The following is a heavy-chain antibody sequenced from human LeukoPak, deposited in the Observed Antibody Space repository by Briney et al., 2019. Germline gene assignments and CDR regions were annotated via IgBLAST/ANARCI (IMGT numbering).Heavy chain of an antibody. D-gene: IGHD3-22*01. V-gene: IGHV3-23*01. CDR3: AKDNTIYYDSSGYHDY. CDR1: GFTFSSYA. J-gene: IGHJ4*02. CDR2: ISGSGGST. Sequence: GGSLRLSCAASGFTFSSYAMSWVRQAPGKGLEWVSTISGSGGSTYYADSVKGRFTISRDNSKNTLYLQMNSLRAEDTAVYYCAKDNTIYYDSSGYHDYWGQGTLVTVSS.